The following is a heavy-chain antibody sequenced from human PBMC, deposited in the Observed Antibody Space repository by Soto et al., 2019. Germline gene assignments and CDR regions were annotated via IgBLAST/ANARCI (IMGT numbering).Heavy chain of an antibody. CDR3: AKTQAVGPWYFDY. J-gene: IGHJ4*02. CDR1: GFTFSSYA. D-gene: IGHD6-19*01. Sequence: RLSCAASGFTFSSYAMSWVRQAPGKGLEWVSAISGSGGSTYYADSVKGRFTISRDNSKNTLYLQMNSLRAEDTAVYYCAKTQAVGPWYFDYWGQGTLVTVSS. V-gene: IGHV3-23*01. CDR2: ISGSGGST.